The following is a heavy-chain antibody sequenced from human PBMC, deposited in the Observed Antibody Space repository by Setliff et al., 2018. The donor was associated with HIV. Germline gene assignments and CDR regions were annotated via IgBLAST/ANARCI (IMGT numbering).Heavy chain of an antibody. J-gene: IGHJ4*02. V-gene: IGHV3-74*01. D-gene: IGHD6-6*01. CDR1: GFTFSSYW. CDR2: INTDGTNT. CDR3: VMFSASSG. Sequence: PGGSLRLSCAASGFTFSSYWMHWVRQAPGKGLVWVSRINTDGTNTNYADSVKGRFTISRENAKNTLYLQMNGLRGEDTAVYYCVMFSASSGWGQGTQVTVSS.